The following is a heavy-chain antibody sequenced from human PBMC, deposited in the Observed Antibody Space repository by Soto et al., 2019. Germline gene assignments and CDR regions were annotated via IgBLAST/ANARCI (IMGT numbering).Heavy chain of an antibody. CDR2: IDYSGNT. V-gene: IGHV4-39*01. CDR1: GGSISSKSFY. Sequence: QLQLQESGPGLVKPSETLSLSCTVSGGSISSKSFYWGWIRQPPGKGLEWIGSIDYSGNTYYNASLKSRVTISVDTSKNQLSLRLTSVTAADKGVYYCARRNRMAPAGKFYYYGMDVWGQGTTVIVSS. CDR3: ARRNRMAPAGKFYYYGMDV. D-gene: IGHD6-13*01. J-gene: IGHJ6*02.